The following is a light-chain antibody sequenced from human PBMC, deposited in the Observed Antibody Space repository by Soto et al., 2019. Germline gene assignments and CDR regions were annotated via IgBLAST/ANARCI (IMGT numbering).Light chain of an antibody. Sequence: QSVLTQPASVSGSPGQSITISCTGTSSDVGGYNYVSWYQQHPGKAPKLMIYDVSNRPSGVSNRFSGSKAGNTASLTISGLQAEDEAEYYCSSYTCSSTLVVFGGGTKLTVL. V-gene: IGLV2-14*01. CDR1: SSDVGGYNY. CDR2: DVS. J-gene: IGLJ2*01. CDR3: SSYTCSSTLVV.